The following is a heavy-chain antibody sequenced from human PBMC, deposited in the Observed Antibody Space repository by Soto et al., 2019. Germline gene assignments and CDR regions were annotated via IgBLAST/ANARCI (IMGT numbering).Heavy chain of an antibody. CDR2: INPDGSGQ. Sequence: EVQLVEAGGGLVQPGGPRGVSCAASGFTFSPYYINWFPQPHRKGLEWVAAINPDGSGQDYLDSVKGRFTISKENAKNSLYLQMNSRIAEDTALYYCTRVKPAASDYWGQGTPVTVSS. V-gene: IGHV3-7*01. D-gene: IGHD2-2*01. J-gene: IGHJ4*02. CDR1: GFTFSPYY. CDR3: TRVKPAASDY.